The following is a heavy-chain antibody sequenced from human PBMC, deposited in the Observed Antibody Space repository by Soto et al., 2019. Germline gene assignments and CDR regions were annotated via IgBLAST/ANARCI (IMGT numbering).Heavy chain of an antibody. V-gene: IGHV4-31*03. CDR2: IYYSGST. D-gene: IGHD1-26*01. J-gene: IGHJ4*02. Sequence: TSETLSLTCTVSGGSISSGGYYWSWIRQHPGKGLEWIGYIYYSGSTYYNPSLKSRVTISVDTSKNQFSLKLSSVTAADTAVYYCARGPTNWEPNIPSFDYWGQGTLVTVSS. CDR1: GGSISSGGYY. CDR3: ARGPTNWEPNIPSFDY.